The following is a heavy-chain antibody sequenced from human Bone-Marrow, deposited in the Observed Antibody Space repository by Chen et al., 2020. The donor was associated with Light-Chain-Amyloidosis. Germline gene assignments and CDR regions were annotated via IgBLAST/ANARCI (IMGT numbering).Heavy chain of an antibody. CDR3: AQDSLLVAVEGYFPY. CDR1: GTNFPDYG. Sequence: QVQLGESGGGVGQQGKSLRRSCGAYGTNFPDYGMHWVRQSPGNVLEWVADISYDGSDTNYAHSVKGRFIISRDNSKNTVYLHMNNLRPEDTAVYFCAQDSLLVAVEGYFPYWGQGTLVTVSS. V-gene: IGHV3-30*18. J-gene: IGHJ4*02. CDR2: ISYDGSDT. D-gene: IGHD5-12*01.